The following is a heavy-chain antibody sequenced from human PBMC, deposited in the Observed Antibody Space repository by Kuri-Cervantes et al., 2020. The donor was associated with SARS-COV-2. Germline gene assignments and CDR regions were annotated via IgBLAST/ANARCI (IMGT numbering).Heavy chain of an antibody. V-gene: IGHV3-30*03. CDR2: ISYDGGNT. Sequence: GESLKISCAASGFIFSTSGMHWVRQTPGKGLEWVALISYDGGNTYYADSAQGRFTISRDNSEKTLYLEMNSLRAEDTAVYYCARDSGMIVVVIGAFDIWGQGTMVTVSS. J-gene: IGHJ3*02. D-gene: IGHD3-22*01. CDR1: GFIFSTSG. CDR3: ARDSGMIVVVIGAFDI.